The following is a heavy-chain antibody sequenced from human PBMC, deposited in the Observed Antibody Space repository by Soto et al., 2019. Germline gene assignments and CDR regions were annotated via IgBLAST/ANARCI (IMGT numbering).Heavy chain of an antibody. CDR3: ARVGVPITGTTYYFDY. J-gene: IGHJ4*02. CDR1: GYTFTSYG. CDR2: ISAYNGNT. V-gene: IGHV1-18*01. Sequence: ASVKVSCKASGYTFTSYGISWERQAPGQGLEWMGWISAYNGNTNYAQKLQGRVTMTTDTSTSTAYMELRSLRSDDTAVYYCARVGVPITGTTYYFDYWGQGTLVTVSS. D-gene: IGHD1-20*01.